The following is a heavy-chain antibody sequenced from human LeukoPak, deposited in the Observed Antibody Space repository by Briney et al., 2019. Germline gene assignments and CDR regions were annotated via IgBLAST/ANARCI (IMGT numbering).Heavy chain of an antibody. D-gene: IGHD1-26*01. J-gene: IGHJ4*02. Sequence: PSETLSLTCTVSGGSISSGGYYWSWIRQHPGKGLEWIGYIYYSGSTYYNPSLKSRVTISVDTSKNQFSLKLSSVTAADTAVYYCARVVGATPDSYFDYWGQGTLVTVSS. CDR2: IYYSGST. CDR3: ARVVGATPDSYFDY. V-gene: IGHV4-31*03. CDR1: GGSISSGGYY.